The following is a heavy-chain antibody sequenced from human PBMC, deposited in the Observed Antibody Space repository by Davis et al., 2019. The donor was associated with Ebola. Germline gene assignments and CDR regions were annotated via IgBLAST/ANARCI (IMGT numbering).Heavy chain of an antibody. CDR2: ISSSGSTI. CDR3: VGGSGSYYSYGMDV. Sequence: GESLKISCAASGFIFSDYYMSWIRQAPGKGLEWVSYISSSGSTIYYADSVKGRFAISRDNAKNSLYLQMNSLRAEDTAVYYCVGGSGSYYSYGMDVWGQGTTVTVSS. CDR1: GFIFSDYY. D-gene: IGHD3-10*01. J-gene: IGHJ6*02. V-gene: IGHV3-11*01.